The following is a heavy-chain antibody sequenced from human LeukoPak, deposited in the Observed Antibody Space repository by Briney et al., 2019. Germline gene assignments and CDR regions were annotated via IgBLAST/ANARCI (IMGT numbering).Heavy chain of an antibody. V-gene: IGHV6-1*01. CDR1: GDSVSSNSAA. Sequence: SQTLSLTCAISGDSVSSNSAAWNWIRQSPSRGLEWLGRTYYRSKWYNDYAVSVKSRITINPDTSKNQFSLQLNSVTPEDTAVYYCARASLLWFGTLKGENWFDPWGQGTLVTVSS. CDR3: ARASLLWFGTLKGENWFDP. CDR2: TYYRSKWYN. J-gene: IGHJ5*02. D-gene: IGHD3-10*01.